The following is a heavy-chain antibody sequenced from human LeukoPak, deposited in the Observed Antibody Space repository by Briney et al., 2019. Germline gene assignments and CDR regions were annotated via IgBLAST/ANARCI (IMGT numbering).Heavy chain of an antibody. CDR2: IYYSCST. J-gene: IGHJ6*02. CDR1: GGSIRSSSYY. V-gene: IGHV4-39*01. CDR3: ARLPLSDDYDILTGYPTPYGMDV. Sequence: SETLSLTCTVSGGSIRSSSYYWGWIRQPPGKGVEGMGSIYYSCSTYYNPSRNSRVTISVDTSKNQFSLKLSYVTAADTDVYYCARLPLSDDYDILTGYPTPYGMDVWGQGTTVTVSS. D-gene: IGHD3-9*01.